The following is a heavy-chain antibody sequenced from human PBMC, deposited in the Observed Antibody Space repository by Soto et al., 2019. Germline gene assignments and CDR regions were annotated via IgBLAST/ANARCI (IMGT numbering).Heavy chain of an antibody. Sequence: EVQLLESGGDLVQPGGSLRLSCAGSGFTFSGYAMTWVRQAPGKGLEWVSSISSSSSYIYYADSVKGRFTISRDNAKNSLYLQMNSLRAEDTAVYYCARVGRVGATTGDAFDIWGQGTMVTVSS. CDR1: GFTFSGYA. V-gene: IGHV3-21*01. D-gene: IGHD1-26*01. CDR3: ARVGRVGATTGDAFDI. J-gene: IGHJ3*02. CDR2: ISSSSSYI.